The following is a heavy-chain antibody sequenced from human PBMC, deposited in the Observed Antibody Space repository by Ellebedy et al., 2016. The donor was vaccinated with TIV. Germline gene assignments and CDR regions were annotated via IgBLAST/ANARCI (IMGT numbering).Heavy chain of an antibody. V-gene: IGHV1-46*01. CDR2: INHSGGST. CDR1: GYTFTSYG. CDR3: ARAVEFGDMDV. J-gene: IGHJ6*02. Sequence: AASVKVTCKASGYTFTSYGISGVRQAPGKGLEWMGIINHSGGSTSDAQKFQVRVTMTRYTSTITVYMELSSLRADDTAVYYSARAVEFGDMDVWGQGTTVTVSS. D-gene: IGHD3-10*01.